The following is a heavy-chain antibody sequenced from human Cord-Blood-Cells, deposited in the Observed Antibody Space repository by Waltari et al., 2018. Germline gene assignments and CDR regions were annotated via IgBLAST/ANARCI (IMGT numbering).Heavy chain of an antibody. CDR1: GGSISSGGYY. J-gene: IGHJ4*01. V-gene: IGHV4-31*03. Sequence: QVQLQESGPGLVKPSQTLSLTCTVSGGSISSGGYYWSWIRQHPGKGLEWIWYIYYSWSTYCDPSLKSRVTISVDTSKYQFSLMLSSVASAETALYYCARDSDDSSGYYYYYWGHGTLVSVSS. CDR2: IYYSWST. D-gene: IGHD3-22*01. CDR3: ARDSDDSSGYYYYY.